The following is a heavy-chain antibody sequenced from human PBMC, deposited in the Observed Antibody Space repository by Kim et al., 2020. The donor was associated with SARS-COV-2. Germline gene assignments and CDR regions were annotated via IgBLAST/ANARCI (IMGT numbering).Heavy chain of an antibody. Sequence: SETLSLTCTVSGGSISSYYWSWIRQPPGKGLEWIGYIYYSGSTNYNPSLKSRVTISVDTSKNQFSLKLSSVTAADTAVYYCARLSRFGDYALDYWGQGTLVTVSS. D-gene: IGHD4-17*01. J-gene: IGHJ4*02. V-gene: IGHV4-59*01. CDR3: ARLSRFGDYALDY. CDR1: GGSISSYY. CDR2: IYYSGST.